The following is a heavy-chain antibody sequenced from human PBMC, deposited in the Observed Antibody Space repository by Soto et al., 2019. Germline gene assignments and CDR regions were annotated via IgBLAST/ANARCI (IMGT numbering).Heavy chain of an antibody. J-gene: IGHJ3*02. D-gene: IGHD6-13*01. CDR3: AREVAARAFDI. Sequence: SATLSLTCTVSGGSISSYYWSWIRQPPGKGLEWIGYIYYSGSTNYNPSLKSRVTISVDTSKNQFSLKLSSVTAADTAVYYCAREVAARAFDIWGQGTMVTVSS. CDR2: IYYSGST. V-gene: IGHV4-59*01. CDR1: GGSISSYY.